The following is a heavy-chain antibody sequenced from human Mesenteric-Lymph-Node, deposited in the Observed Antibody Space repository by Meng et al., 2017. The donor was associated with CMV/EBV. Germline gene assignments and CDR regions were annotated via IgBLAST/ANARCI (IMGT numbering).Heavy chain of an antibody. CDR1: GFTFSSYA. Sequence: GGSLRLSCGASGFTFSSYAMHWVRQAPGKGLEWVANIKQDGSEKYYVDSVKGRFTISRDNAKNSLYLQMNSLRAEDTAVYYCASSWGDEDIVVVPAAKPGDAFDIWGQGTMVTVSS. CDR2: IKQDGSEK. V-gene: IGHV3-7*01. D-gene: IGHD2-2*01. J-gene: IGHJ3*02. CDR3: ASSWGDEDIVVVPAAKPGDAFDI.